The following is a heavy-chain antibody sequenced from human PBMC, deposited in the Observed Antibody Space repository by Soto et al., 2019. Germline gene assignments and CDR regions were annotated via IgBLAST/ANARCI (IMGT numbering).Heavy chain of an antibody. CDR3: ATLLLGGYYFDY. CDR1: GGSISSGSSY. CDR2: IYYLGST. Sequence: SETLSLTCTVSGGSISSGSSYWGWIRQPPGKGLEWIGSIYYLGSTYYNPSLKSRVTISVDTSKNQFSLKLSSVTAADTAVYYCATLLLGGYYFDYWGQGTLVTVSS. V-gene: IGHV4-39*01. J-gene: IGHJ4*02. D-gene: IGHD2-15*01.